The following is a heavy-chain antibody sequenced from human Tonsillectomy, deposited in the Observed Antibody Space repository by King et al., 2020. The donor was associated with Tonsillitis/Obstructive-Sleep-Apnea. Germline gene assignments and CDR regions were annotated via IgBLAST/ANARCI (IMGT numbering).Heavy chain of an antibody. CDR3: GTNAGDYYSYMDV. Sequence: VQLQQWGAGLLKPSETLSLTCGVYGGSFSGYYWSWIRQPPGKGLEWIGEINHSGSTDYNSSLKSRVTISRDTSKNQFSLRLTSVTAADTAVYYCGTNAGDYYSYMDVWGNGTTVTVSS. J-gene: IGHJ6*03. CDR1: GGSFSGYY. V-gene: IGHV4-34*01. CDR2: INHSGST. D-gene: IGHD2-2*01.